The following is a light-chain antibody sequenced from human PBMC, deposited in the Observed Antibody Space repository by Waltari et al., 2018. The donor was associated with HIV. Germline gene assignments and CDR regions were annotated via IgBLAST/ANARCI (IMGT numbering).Light chain of an antibody. V-gene: IGLV3-9*01. Sequence: SYELTQPLSVSVALGQKARITCGGDDIGSKNEHWYQQKPGQAPVLVIYRNTNRPSGIPERFSGSNSGNTATLTITRAQVGDEADYYCHVWDRATGVFGTGTTVTVL. CDR1: DIGSKN. J-gene: IGLJ1*01. CDR3: HVWDRATGV. CDR2: RNT.